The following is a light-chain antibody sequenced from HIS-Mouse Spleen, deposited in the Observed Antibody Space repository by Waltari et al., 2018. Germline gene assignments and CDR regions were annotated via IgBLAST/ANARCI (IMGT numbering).Light chain of an antibody. V-gene: IGLV2-23*01. CDR1: SSDVGRYHL. J-gene: IGLJ3*02. Sequence: QSALTQPASVSGSPGQSITLSCTGTSSDVGRYHLVSWYQQHPVKAPKLMIYEGSKRPSGVSNRFSGSKSGNTASLTISGLQAEDEADYYCCSYAGSSTWVFGGGTKLTVL. CDR3: CSYAGSSTWV. CDR2: EGS.